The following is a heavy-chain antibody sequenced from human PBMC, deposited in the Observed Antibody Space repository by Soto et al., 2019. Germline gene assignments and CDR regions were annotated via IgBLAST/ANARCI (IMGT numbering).Heavy chain of an antibody. J-gene: IGHJ6*02. CDR2: ISYDGSNK. V-gene: IGHV3-30-3*01. D-gene: IGHD6-13*01. CDR3: ARAGAAAGQDYYYYGMDV. Sequence: GGSLRLSCAASAFTFSSSAMHWVRQAPGKGLEWVAVISYDGSNKYYADPVKGRFTISRDNSKNTLYLQMNSLRAEDTAVYYCARAGAAAGQDYYYYGMDVWGQGTTVTVSS. CDR1: AFTFSSSA.